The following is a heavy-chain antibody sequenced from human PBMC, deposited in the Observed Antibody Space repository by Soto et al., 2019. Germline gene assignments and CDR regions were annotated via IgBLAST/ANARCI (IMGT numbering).Heavy chain of an antibody. D-gene: IGHD5-12*01. CDR2: NIPIFGTA. CDR3: SRDVDKGLFSRYGMDV. CDR1: GGTFSSYA. V-gene: IGHV1-69*13. Sequence: SVKVSCKASGGTFSSYAISWVRQAPGQGLEWMGGNIPIFGTANYAQKFQGRVTITADESTSTAHIELSSLRSESQAVYYCSRDVDKGLFSRYGMDVWGQGKTVTVSS. J-gene: IGHJ6*02.